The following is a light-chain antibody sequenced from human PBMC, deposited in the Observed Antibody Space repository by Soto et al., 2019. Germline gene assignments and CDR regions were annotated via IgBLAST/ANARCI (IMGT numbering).Light chain of an antibody. CDR1: SSDIGAYNH. V-gene: IGLV2-8*01. CDR3: VTWDDSVTGWV. J-gene: IGLJ3*02. CDR2: EVS. Sequence: QSALTQPPSASGSPGQTVTISCTGTSSDIGAYNHVSWYQQHPGKAPRFIIYEVSQRPSGVPDRFSGSKSGNTASLTVSGLQADDEADYYCVTWDDSVTGWVFGGGTKLTVL.